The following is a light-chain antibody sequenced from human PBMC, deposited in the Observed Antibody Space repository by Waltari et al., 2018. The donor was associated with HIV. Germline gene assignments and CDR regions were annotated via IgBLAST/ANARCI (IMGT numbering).Light chain of an antibody. Sequence: VVLTQAPGALASSPGDKVVLSCRASQTVSQSSVAWYQQKPGQPPRLLIHGSSNRAADIPGRFSGSGSGTEFTLTIARMEPEDFAIYFCQHFSGSSTFGQGTKVEVK. CDR2: GSS. J-gene: IGKJ1*01. CDR3: QHFSGSST. CDR1: QTVSQSS. V-gene: IGKV3-20*01.